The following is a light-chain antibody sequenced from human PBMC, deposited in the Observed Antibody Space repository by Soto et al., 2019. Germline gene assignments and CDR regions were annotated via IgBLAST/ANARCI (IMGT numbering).Light chain of an antibody. J-gene: IGLJ3*02. CDR3: CSFAGSNSWV. CDR1: SSAVGTYDL. CDR2: EAT. V-gene: IGLV2-23*01. Sequence: QSVMTQPASVSGSPGQSITISCTGTSSAVGTYDLVSWYQHHPGSAPKLMIYEATRRPSGISNRFSGSKSGNTASLTISGLQAEDEADYYCCSFAGSNSWVFGGGTKLTVL.